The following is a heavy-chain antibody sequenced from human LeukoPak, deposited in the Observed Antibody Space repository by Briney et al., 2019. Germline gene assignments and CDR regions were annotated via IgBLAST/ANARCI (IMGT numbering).Heavy chain of an antibody. CDR1: GFTFSSNG. V-gene: IGHV3-33*01. D-gene: IGHD3-9*01. J-gene: IGHJ6*04. CDR2: IWYDGSNK. CDR3: ARFESYYYGMDV. Sequence: PGGSLRLSCAASGFTFSSNGMHWVRQAPGKGLEWVAVIWYDGSNKNYADSVKGRFTISRDNSKNTLYLQMNSLGAEDTAVYYCARFESYYYGMDVWGKGTTVTVSS.